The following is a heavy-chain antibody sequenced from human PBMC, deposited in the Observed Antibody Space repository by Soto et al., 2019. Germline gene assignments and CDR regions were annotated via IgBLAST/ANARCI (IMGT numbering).Heavy chain of an antibody. CDR3: ARVGRYYDILTGYYVNYYGMDV. CDR2: INAGNGNT. D-gene: IGHD3-9*01. J-gene: IGHJ6*02. V-gene: IGHV1-3*01. Sequence: ASVKVSCKASGYTFTSYAMHWVRQAPGQRLEWMGWINAGNGNTKYSQKFQGRVTITRDTSASTAYMEPSSLRSEDTAVYYCARVGRYYDILTGYYVNYYGMDVWGQGTTVTVSS. CDR1: GYTFTSYA.